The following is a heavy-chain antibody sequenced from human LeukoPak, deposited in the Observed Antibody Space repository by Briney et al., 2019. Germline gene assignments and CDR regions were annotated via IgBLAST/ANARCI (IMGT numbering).Heavy chain of an antibody. CDR1: GGSFSVYY. Sequence: SETLSLTCAVYGGSFSVYYWSWIRQPPGKGLEWIGEINHSGSTNYNPSLKSRVTISVDTSKNQFSLKLSSVTAADTAVYYCAINLGYCGGGTCHPSFDYWGQGTLVTVSS. CDR3: AINLGYCGGGTCHPSFDY. CDR2: INHSGST. V-gene: IGHV4-34*01. D-gene: IGHD2-15*01. J-gene: IGHJ4*02.